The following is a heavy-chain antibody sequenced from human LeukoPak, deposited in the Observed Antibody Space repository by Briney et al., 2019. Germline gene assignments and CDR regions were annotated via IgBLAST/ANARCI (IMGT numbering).Heavy chain of an antibody. D-gene: IGHD3/OR15-3a*01. V-gene: IGHV1-69*13. CDR3: ARVLDGLSPFDY. CDR1: GGTFCSYA. J-gene: IGHJ4*02. CDR2: IIPIFGTA. Sequence: SVKVSCKASGGTFCSYAISWVRQAPGQGLEWMGGIIPIFGTANYAQKFQGRVTITADESTSTAYMELSSLRSEDTAVYYCARVLDGLSPFDYWGQGTLVTVSS.